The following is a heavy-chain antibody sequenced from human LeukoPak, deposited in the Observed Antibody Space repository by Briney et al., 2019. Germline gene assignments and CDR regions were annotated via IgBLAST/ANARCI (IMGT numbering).Heavy chain of an antibody. Sequence: PGGSLRLSCAASGFTFSSYSMNWVRQAPGKGLEWVSSISSSSSYIYYADSVKGRFTISRDNAKKSLYLQMNSLRAEDTAVYYCARDKVSGSREENYDSSGYNWFDPWGQGTLVTVSS. CDR1: GFTFSSYS. CDR2: ISSSSSYI. D-gene: IGHD3-22*01. V-gene: IGHV3-21*04. CDR3: ARDKVSGSREENYDSSGYNWFDP. J-gene: IGHJ5*02.